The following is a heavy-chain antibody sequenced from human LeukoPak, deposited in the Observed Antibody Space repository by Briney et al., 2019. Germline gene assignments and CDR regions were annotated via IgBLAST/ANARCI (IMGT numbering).Heavy chain of an antibody. CDR2: ISASNGNT. CDR1: GYTFTSYG. Sequence: ASVKVSCKASGYTFTSYGISWVRQAPGQGLEWMGWISASNGNTNYAQKLQGRVTMTTDTSTSTAYMELRSLRSDDTAVYYCAREVGYCSSTSCRGYYFDYWGQGTLVTVSS. D-gene: IGHD2-2*01. J-gene: IGHJ4*02. V-gene: IGHV1-18*01. CDR3: AREVGYCSSTSCRGYYFDY.